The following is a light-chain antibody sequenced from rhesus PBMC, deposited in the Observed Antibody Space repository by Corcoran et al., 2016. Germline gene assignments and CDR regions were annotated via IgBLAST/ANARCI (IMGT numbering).Light chain of an antibody. CDR1: QSLLDSDDGYTL. V-gene: IGKV2-104*02. CDR3: MQSLEFPLT. CDR2: DVS. J-gene: IGKJ4*01. Sequence: DIVMTQTPLSLPVTPGEPASISCRSSQSLLDSDDGYTLLDWYLQKPGQSPQLLIYDVSIRAFGVPDRFSGSGSDTDFTLKISRVEAEDVGVYYCMQSLEFPLTFGGGTKVEI.